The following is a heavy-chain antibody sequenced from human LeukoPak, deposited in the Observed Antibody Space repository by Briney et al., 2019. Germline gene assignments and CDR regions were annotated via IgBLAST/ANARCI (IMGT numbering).Heavy chain of an antibody. CDR2: IYYDGSKK. J-gene: IGHJ4*02. V-gene: IGHV3-33*08. CDR3: ARSLGETTFDW. D-gene: IGHD3-16*01. Sequence: RSLRHSCAASGFTFSSYAMSWIRQAPGKGLEWVSVIYYDGSKKYYADFVKGRFAISRDNSKNVVWLQMDRLRVEDTAFYYCARSLGETTFDWWGQGTLVTVPS. CDR1: GFTFSSYA.